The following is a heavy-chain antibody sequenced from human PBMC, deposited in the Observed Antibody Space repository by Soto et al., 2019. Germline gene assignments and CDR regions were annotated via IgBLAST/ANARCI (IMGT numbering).Heavy chain of an antibody. CDR3: ARDEGFTFY. D-gene: IGHD2-15*01. V-gene: IGHV3-33*01. CDR1: GFTFSSYG. CDR2: IWYDGSNK. Sequence: QVQLVESGGGVVQPGRSLRLSCAASGFTFSSYGMYWVRQAPGKGLEWVAVIWYDGSNKYYEDSVKGRFTISRDNSKNTLYLQMNSLRAEDTAVYYCARDEGFTFYLCQGTLVTVSS. J-gene: IGHJ4*02.